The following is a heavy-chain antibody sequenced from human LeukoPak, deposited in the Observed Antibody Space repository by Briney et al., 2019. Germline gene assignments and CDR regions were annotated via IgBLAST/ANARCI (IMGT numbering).Heavy chain of an antibody. J-gene: IGHJ6*03. CDR1: GGSISSYY. Sequence: LETLSLTCTVSGGSISSYYWSWIRQPAGKGLEWIGRIYTSGSTNYNPSLKSRVTMSVDTSKNQFSLKLSSVTAADTAVYYCARVDGYYDFWSGYYYYYYYMDVWGKGTTVTVSS. D-gene: IGHD3-3*01. V-gene: IGHV4-4*07. CDR3: ARVDGYYDFWSGYYYYYYYMDV. CDR2: IYTSGST.